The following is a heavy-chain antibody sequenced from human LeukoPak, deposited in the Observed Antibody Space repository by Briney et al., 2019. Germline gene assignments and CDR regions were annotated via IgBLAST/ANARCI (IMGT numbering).Heavy chain of an antibody. Sequence: GASVKVSCKASGYTFTSYDINWVRQATGQGLEWMGGFDPEDGETIYAQKFQGRVTMTEDTSTDTAYMELSSLRSEDTAVYYCATEYSSSWYRSYEPTYNWFDPWGQGTLVTVSS. CDR2: FDPEDGET. CDR3: ATEYSSSWYRSYEPTYNWFDP. CDR1: GYTFTSYD. J-gene: IGHJ5*02. V-gene: IGHV1-24*01. D-gene: IGHD6-13*01.